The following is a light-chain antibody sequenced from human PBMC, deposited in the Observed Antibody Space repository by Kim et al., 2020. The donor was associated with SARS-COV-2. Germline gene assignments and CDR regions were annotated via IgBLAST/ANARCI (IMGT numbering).Light chain of an antibody. CDR1: ALPNQY. J-gene: IGLJ3*02. CDR2: EDS. Sequence: SYELTQPPSVPVSPGQTARITCSGDALPNQYAYWFQQKPGQAPVVVIYEDSERPSGIPERFSGSSSGTTVTLTISGVQAEDEADYYCQSADSSDTYWVFGGGTQLTVL. V-gene: IGLV3-25*03. CDR3: QSADSSDTYWV.